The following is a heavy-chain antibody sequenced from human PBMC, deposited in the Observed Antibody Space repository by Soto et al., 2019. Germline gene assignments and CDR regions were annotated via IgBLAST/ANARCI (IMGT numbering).Heavy chain of an antibody. V-gene: IGHV5-51*01. CDR1: GYSFTRYW. CDR3: ARLFSGSPYYYYYYGMDV. D-gene: IGHD3-10*02. CDR2: IYPGASDT. J-gene: IGHJ6*02. Sequence: LGESLKISCKGSGYSFTRYWIGWVRQMPGKRQEWMGIIYPGASDTRYSPYIQGQVTISADKTISTPYLQWSSLKASDTAMYYCARLFSGSPYYYYYYGMDVWGQGTTVTVSS.